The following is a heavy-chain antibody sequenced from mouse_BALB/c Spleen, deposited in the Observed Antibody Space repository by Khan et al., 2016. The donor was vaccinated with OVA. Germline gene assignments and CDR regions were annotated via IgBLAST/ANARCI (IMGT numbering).Heavy chain of an antibody. V-gene: IGHV5-6*01. CDR3: ARLAYYYDSEGFAY. CDR2: VSTGGHYT. Sequence: VELVESGGDVVKPGGSLKLSCAASGFTFSTYGMSWVRPTPDKRLEWVATVSTGGHYTYYPDTVKGRFTISRDNAKNTLYLQMSSLKSEDTAMFYCARLAYYYDSEGFAYWGQGTLVTVSA. J-gene: IGHJ3*01. D-gene: IGHD1-1*01. CDR1: GFTFSTYG.